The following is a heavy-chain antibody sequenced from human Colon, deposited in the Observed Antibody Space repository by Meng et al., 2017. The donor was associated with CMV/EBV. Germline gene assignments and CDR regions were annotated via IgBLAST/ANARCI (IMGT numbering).Heavy chain of an antibody. V-gene: IGHV1-69*05. J-gene: IGHJ6*02. CDR2: IIPIFGTA. CDR3: ARAGRRTSIAARPFGMDV. Sequence: SVKVSCKASGGTFSSYAISWVRQAPGQGLEWMGGIIPIFGTANYAQKLQGRVTITTDESTSTAYMELSSLRSEDTAVYYCARAGRRTSIAARPFGMDVWGQGTTVTVSS. CDR1: GGTFSSYA. D-gene: IGHD6-6*01.